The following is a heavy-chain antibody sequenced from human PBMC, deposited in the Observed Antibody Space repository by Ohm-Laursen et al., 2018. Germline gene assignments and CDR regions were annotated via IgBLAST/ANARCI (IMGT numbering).Heavy chain of an antibody. CDR1: GFIFDEYA. CDR3: AKSSASIPAGGVATDS. J-gene: IGHJ4*02. CDR2: ISWNSGNI. V-gene: IGHV3-9*01. Sequence: RSLRLSCAASGFIFDEYAMYWVRQGPGKGLEWVSGISWNSGNIVYADSVKGRFTISRDNAKNSLYLQMNSLKPEDTALYYCAKSSASIPAGGVATDSWGQGTLVTVSS. D-gene: IGHD5-12*01.